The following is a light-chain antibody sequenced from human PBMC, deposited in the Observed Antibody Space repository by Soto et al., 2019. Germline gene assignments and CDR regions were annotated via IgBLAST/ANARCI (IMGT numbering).Light chain of an antibody. V-gene: IGLV2-23*03. CDR1: SSDVGNYNL. J-gene: IGLJ1*01. CDR3: CSYAGSTNV. Sequence: QSALTQPASVSGSPGQSVTISCTGTSSDVGNYNLVSWYQQHPGKAPKLMIYEGSKRPSGVFNRFSGSKSGNTASPTITGLQAEDEADYYCCSYAGSTNVFGTGTKLTVL. CDR2: EGS.